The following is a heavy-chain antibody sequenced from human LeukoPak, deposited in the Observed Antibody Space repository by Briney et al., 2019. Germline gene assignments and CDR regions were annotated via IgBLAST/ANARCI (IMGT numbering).Heavy chain of an antibody. V-gene: IGHV3-7*05. CDR3: ARDGNDGFDY. CDR2: TKQDESEK. Sequence: PGGSLRLSCVASGFTFSNYWMSWVRQAPGKGLEWVANTKQDESEKYYVDSVKGRFTISRDNAKNSLYLQMNSLRAEDTAVYYCARDGNDGFDYWGQGTLVTVSS. D-gene: IGHD1-14*01. CDR1: GFTFSNYW. J-gene: IGHJ4*02.